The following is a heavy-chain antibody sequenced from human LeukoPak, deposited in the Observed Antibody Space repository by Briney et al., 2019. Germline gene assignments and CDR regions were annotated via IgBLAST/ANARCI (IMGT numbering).Heavy chain of an antibody. D-gene: IGHD3-9*01. CDR1: GFTSSNTW. CDR2: IKIKTEGRTT. V-gene: IGHV3-15*01. CDR3: TTDEVPYYDILTGYYRSSLFDY. J-gene: IGHJ4*02. Sequence: GGSLRLSCAAPGFTSSNTWMSWVGQAPGRGREGVGRIKIKTEGRTTDYAARVKGTFTISRDESKNTLNLQMNSLKTEDTRVYYCTTDEVPYYDILTGYYRSSLFDYWGQGTLVTVSS.